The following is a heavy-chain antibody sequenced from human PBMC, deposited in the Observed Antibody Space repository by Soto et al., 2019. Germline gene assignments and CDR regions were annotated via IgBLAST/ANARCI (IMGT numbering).Heavy chain of an antibody. CDR3: ARDGMVRGEYYYYYGMDV. CDR1: GGSFSSGSYY. Sequence: PWGTLCLTCTVSGGSFSSGSYYWSCIRQPPGKGLEWIGYIYYSGSTNYNPSLKSRVTISVDTSNNQFSLKLSSVTAADTAVYYCARDGMVRGEYYYYYGMDVWGQGTTVTVSS. J-gene: IGHJ6*02. D-gene: IGHD3-10*01. V-gene: IGHV4-61*01. CDR2: IYYSGST.